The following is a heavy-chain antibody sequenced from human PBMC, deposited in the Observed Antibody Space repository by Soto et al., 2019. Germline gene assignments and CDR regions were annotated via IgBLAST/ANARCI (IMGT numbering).Heavy chain of an antibody. CDR2: IKQDGSEK. Sequence: PGGSLRLSCAASGFTFSSYWMSWVRQAPGKGLEWVANIKQDGSEKYYVDSVKGRFTISRDNAKNSLYLQMNSLRAEDTAVYYCARGPHYYYDSSGYYFFDYWGQGTLVTVSS. V-gene: IGHV3-7*05. J-gene: IGHJ4*02. CDR3: ARGPHYYYDSSGYYFFDY. CDR1: GFTFSSYW. D-gene: IGHD3-22*01.